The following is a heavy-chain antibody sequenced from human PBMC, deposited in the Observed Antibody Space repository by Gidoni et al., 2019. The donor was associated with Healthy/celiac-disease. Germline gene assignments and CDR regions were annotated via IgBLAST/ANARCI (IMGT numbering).Heavy chain of an antibody. CDR1: GFPLSTSGVG. J-gene: IGHJ4*02. CDR3: AHRRREQLGYYFDY. V-gene: IGHV2-5*02. Sequence: QITWKESGPTLGKPTQTLTLTCTFSGFPLSTSGVGVGWIRQPPGKALEWLALIYWDDDKRYSPSLKSRLTITKDTSKNQVVLTMTNMDPVDTATYYCAHRRREQLGYYFDYWGQGTLVTVSS. D-gene: IGHD6-6*01. CDR2: IYWDDDK.